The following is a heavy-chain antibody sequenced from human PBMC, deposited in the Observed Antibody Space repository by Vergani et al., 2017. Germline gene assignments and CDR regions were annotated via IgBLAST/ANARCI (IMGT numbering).Heavy chain of an antibody. Sequence: QVQLVQSGAEVKKPGASVKVSCKASGYTFTSYGISWVRQAPGQGLEWMGWISAYNGNTNYAHKTQGRVTMTTDTSTSTAYLELRSLRSDATAVYYCAREGGMTIFGVVISDSYYGMDVWGQGTTVTVSS. D-gene: IGHD3-3*01. CDR3: AREGGMTIFGVVISDSYYGMDV. V-gene: IGHV1-18*01. CDR2: ISAYNGNT. CDR1: GYTFTSYG. J-gene: IGHJ6*02.